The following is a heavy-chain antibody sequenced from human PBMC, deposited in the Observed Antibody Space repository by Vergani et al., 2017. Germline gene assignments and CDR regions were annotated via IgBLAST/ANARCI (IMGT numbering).Heavy chain of an antibody. V-gene: IGHV1-18*01. Sequence: QVQLVQSGAELKKTGASVSVSCKGSSHTFQTYGISWVRQAPGQGLEWMGLISAYNGNTNYAQKFQGRVTMTRDTSTSTDYMELRSLGTDDTAVYYCAREEEATWNYWGQGTLVTISS. CDR3: AREEEATWNY. CDR1: SHTFQTYG. CDR2: ISAYNGNT. D-gene: IGHD5-12*01. J-gene: IGHJ4*02.